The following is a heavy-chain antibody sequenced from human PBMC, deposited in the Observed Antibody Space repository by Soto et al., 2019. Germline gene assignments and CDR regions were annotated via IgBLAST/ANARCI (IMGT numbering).Heavy chain of an antibody. V-gene: IGHV3-30*18. J-gene: IGHJ4*02. Sequence: GGSLRLSCAASGFTFSSYGMHWVRQAPGKGLEWVAVISYDGSNKYYADSVKGRFTISRDNSKNTLYLQMNSLRAEDTAVYYCAKDLYDYIWGSYRYTAFDYWGQGTLVTVSS. CDR1: GFTFSSYG. D-gene: IGHD3-16*02. CDR3: AKDLYDYIWGSYRYTAFDY. CDR2: ISYDGSNK.